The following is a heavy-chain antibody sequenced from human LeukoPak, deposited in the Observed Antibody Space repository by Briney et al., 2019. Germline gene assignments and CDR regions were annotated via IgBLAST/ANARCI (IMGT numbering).Heavy chain of an antibody. D-gene: IGHD1-26*01. V-gene: IGHV4-59*05. CDR1: GGSISSYY. CDR2: IYYSGST. Sequence: KPSETLSLTCTVSGGSISSYYWSWIRRPPGKGLEWIGSIYYSGSTYYNPSLKSRVTISVDTSKNQFSLKLSSVTAADTAVYYCARDSGSFYYFDYWGQGTLVTVSS. CDR3: ARDSGSFYYFDY. J-gene: IGHJ4*02.